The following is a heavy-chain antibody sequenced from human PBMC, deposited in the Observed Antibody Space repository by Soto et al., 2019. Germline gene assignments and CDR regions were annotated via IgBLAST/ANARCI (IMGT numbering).Heavy chain of an antibody. CDR3: ARERYCISTSCHREYYYGMYV. V-gene: IGHV4-34*01. J-gene: IGHJ6*02. Sequence: PSETLSLTCAVYGGSFSGYYWSWIRQPPGKGLEWIGEINHSGSTNYNPSLKSRVTISVDTSKNQFSLKLSSVTAADTAVYYCARERYCISTSCHREYYYGMYVWGQGSTVTVS. CDR2: INHSGST. D-gene: IGHD2-2*01. CDR1: GGSFSGYY.